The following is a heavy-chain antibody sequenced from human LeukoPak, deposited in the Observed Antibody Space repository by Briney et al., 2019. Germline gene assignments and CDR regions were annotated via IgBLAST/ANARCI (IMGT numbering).Heavy chain of an antibody. D-gene: IGHD6-6*01. J-gene: IGHJ3*02. V-gene: IGHV1-69*13. CDR1: GGSFSSYA. CDR3: ARGSLVQEGFDAFDI. Sequence: SVKVSCKASGGSFSSYAISWVRQAPGQGLEWMGGIIPIFGTANYAQKFQGRVTITADESTSTAYMELSSLRSEDTAVYYCARGSLVQEGFDAFDIWGQGTMVTVSS. CDR2: IIPIFGTA.